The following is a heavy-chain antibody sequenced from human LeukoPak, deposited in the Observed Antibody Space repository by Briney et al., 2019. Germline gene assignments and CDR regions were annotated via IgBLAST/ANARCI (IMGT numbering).Heavy chain of an antibody. V-gene: IGHV3-15*01. J-gene: IGHJ3*02. CDR3: TTESGYLSAFDI. Sequence: PGGSLRLSCAASGFTFSNAWMSWVRQAPGKGLEWVGRIKSKTDGGTTDYAAPVKGRFTISRDDSKNTLYLQMNSLKTEDTAVYYCTTESGYLSAFDIWGQGTMVTVSS. D-gene: IGHD3-22*01. CDR1: GFTFSNAW. CDR2: IKSKTDGGTT.